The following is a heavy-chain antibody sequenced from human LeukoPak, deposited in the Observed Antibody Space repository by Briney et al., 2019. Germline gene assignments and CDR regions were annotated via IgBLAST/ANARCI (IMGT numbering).Heavy chain of an antibody. CDR1: EFTFSDFY. CDR2: VSSSGGPT. Sequence: GGSLRLSCAASEFTFSDFYISWIRQAPGKGLEWVSYVSSSGGPTYYADSVKGRFTISRDNAKNSLYLQMNSLRAEDTAVYYCARGAFQWLRPKSQIDYWGQGTLVTVSS. D-gene: IGHD5-12*01. J-gene: IGHJ4*02. V-gene: IGHV3-11*04. CDR3: ARGAFQWLRPKSQIDY.